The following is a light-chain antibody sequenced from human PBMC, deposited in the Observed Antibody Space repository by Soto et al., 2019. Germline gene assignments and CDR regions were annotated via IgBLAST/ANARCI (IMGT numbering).Light chain of an antibody. CDR1: QSLLQSNGNNY. CDR3: MQALQTPPA. V-gene: IGKV2-28*01. Sequence: DIVMTQSPLSLPATPGEPASISCRSSQSLLQSNGNNYLDWYLQKPGQSPQLLIYLGSNRASGVPDRFSGSGSGTDFTLKISRVEAEYVGVYYCMQALQTPPAFGGGTKVEIK. J-gene: IGKJ4*01. CDR2: LGS.